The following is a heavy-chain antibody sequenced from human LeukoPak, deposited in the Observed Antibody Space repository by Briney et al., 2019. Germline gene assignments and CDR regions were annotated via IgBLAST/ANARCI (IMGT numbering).Heavy chain of an antibody. CDR2: ISAYNGST. J-gene: IGHJ4*02. CDR3: ARGGMVRDRRHFQFDH. CDR1: GYTFTSYG. Sequence: GASVKVSCKASGYTFTSYGISWVRQAPGQGLEWMGWISAYNGSTNYAQKFQGRVTMTRDTSTSTVYMDLTSLRSEDTAVYYCARGGMVRDRRHFQFDHWGQGTLVTVSS. V-gene: IGHV1-18*01. D-gene: IGHD3-10*01.